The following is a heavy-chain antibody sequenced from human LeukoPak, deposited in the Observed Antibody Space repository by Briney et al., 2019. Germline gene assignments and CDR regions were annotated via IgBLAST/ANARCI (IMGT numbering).Heavy chain of an antibody. V-gene: IGHV1-2*02. Sequence: ASVKVSCKASVYTLTGHYIHWVRQAPGQGHEWMGWINPNSGGTNYAQKFHGGVTMNRDTPISTAYMELSRLRSDDTAVYYCARAAPIRYFDWLLDYYFDYWGQGTLVTVSS. D-gene: IGHD3-9*01. CDR1: VYTLTGHY. CDR2: INPNSGGT. CDR3: ARAAPIRYFDWLLDYYFDY. J-gene: IGHJ4*02.